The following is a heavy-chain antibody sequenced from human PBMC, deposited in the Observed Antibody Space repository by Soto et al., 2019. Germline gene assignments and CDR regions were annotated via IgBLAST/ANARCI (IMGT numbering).Heavy chain of an antibody. CDR2: NFWDDEK. V-gene: IGHV2-5*02. D-gene: IGHD3-22*01. CDR3: AHPDPYDRSGYLAFDI. Sequence: QITLKESGPTLVKPTQTLTLTCTFSGFSHTTSGVGVGWIRQPPGKALEWLAINFWDDEKRYSPSLKSRLTNPKDTSKNQVVLSMTNMDPVDTGTYYWAHPDPYDRSGYLAFDIWGQGTMVIVSS. CDR1: GFSHTTSGVG. J-gene: IGHJ3*02.